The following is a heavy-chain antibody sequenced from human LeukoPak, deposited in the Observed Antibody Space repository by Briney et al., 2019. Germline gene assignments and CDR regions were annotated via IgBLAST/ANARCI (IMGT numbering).Heavy chain of an antibody. D-gene: IGHD1-7*01. Sequence: SETLSLTCTVSGVSISRGSYYWIWIRQPAGKGRVWSGRIYTSGSTNYNPSLKSRVTISVDTSTKPFSLKLSSVTAADTAVYYCARERKQGPGITGTPNAFDIWGQGTMVTVSS. J-gene: IGHJ3*02. V-gene: IGHV4-61*02. CDR1: GVSISRGSYY. CDR2: IYTSGST. CDR3: ARERKQGPGITGTPNAFDI.